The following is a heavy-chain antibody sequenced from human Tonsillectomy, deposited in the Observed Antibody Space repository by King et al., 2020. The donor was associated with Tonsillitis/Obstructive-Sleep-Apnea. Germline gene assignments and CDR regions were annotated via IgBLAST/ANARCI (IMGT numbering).Heavy chain of an antibody. J-gene: IGHJ4*02. CDR1: GGSFSDYF. D-gene: IGHD4-17*01. V-gene: IGHV4-34*01. CDR2: IHHTGST. Sequence: VQLQQWGAGLLKPSETLSLTCAVYGGSFSDYFWSWIRQPPGKGLEWIGEIHHTGSTNCSPSLKSRVTMSVDTSKNHFSLKLSSVTAADTAVYYCARAPYYGDDYWGQGTLVTVSS. CDR3: ARAPYYGDDY.